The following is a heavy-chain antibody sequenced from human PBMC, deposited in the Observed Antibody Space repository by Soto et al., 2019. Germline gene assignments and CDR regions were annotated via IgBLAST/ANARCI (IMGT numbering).Heavy chain of an antibody. V-gene: IGHV4-31*03. D-gene: IGHD2-21*02. J-gene: IGHJ6*02. Sequence: QVQLQESGPGLVKPSQTLSLTCTVSGGSISSGGYYWSWIRQHPGKGLEWIGYIYYSGSTYYNPSITRRVTISVATSKNQFSLKLSSVTAADRAVYYCARVCGSGCLHGMDVWGQGTTVTVSS. CDR3: ARVCGSGCLHGMDV. CDR1: GGSISSGGYY. CDR2: IYYSGST.